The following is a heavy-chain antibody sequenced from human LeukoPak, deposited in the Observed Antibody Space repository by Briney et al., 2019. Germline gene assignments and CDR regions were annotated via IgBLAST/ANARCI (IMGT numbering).Heavy chain of an antibody. CDR3: AKAERRYYYYGMDV. V-gene: IGHV1-46*04. CDR1: GYTFTSYY. J-gene: IGHJ6*02. CDR2: INPGGGST. Sequence: ASVKVSCKASGYTFTSYYMHWVRQAPGQGLEWMGIINPGGGSTYYADSVKGRFTISRDNSKNTLYLQMNSLRAEDTAVYYCAKAERRYYYYGMDVWGQGTTVTVSS.